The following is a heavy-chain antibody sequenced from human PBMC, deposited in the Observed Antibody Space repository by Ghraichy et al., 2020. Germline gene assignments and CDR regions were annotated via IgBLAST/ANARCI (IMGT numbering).Heavy chain of an antibody. CDR1: GGSFSGYY. Sequence: SETLSLTCAVYGGSFSGYYWSWIRQPPGKGLEWIGEINHSGSTNYNPSLKSRVTISVDTSKNQFSLKLSSVTAADTAVYYCARGGRDIVVVPAATNSYGMDVWGQGTTVTVSS. J-gene: IGHJ6*02. CDR3: ARGGRDIVVVPAATNSYGMDV. V-gene: IGHV4-34*01. CDR2: INHSGST. D-gene: IGHD2-2*01.